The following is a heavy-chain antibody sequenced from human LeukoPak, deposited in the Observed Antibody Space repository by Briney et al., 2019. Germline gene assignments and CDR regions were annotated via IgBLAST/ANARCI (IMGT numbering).Heavy chain of an antibody. J-gene: IGHJ5*02. CDR1: GGSISSGSYY. CDR3: ARASPNWFDP. Sequence: PSETLSLTCTVSGGSISSGSYYWSWIRQPPGKGLEWIGYIYYSGSTNYNPSLKSRVTISVDTSKNQLSLKLSSVTAADTAVYYCARASPNWFDPWGQGTLVTVSS. V-gene: IGHV4-61*01. CDR2: IYYSGST.